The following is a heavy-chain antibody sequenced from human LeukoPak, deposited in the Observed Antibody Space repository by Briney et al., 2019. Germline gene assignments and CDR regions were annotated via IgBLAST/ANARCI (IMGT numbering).Heavy chain of an antibody. D-gene: IGHD4-17*01. CDR1: GFTFSSYE. CDR2: ISSSGSTI. CDR3: ASPPPPHYDYGDYG. V-gene: IGHV3-48*03. J-gene: IGHJ4*02. Sequence: PGGSLRLSCAASGFTFSSYEMNWVRQAPGKGLEWVSYISSSGSTIYYADSVKGRFTISRDNAKNSLYLQMNSLRAEDTAVYYFASPPPPHYDYGDYGGGRGPLVPVSS.